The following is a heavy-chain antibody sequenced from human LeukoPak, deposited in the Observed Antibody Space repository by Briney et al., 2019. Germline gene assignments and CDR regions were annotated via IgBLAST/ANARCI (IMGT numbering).Heavy chain of an antibody. Sequence: GGSLRLSCAASGFTFSSYSMNWVRQAPGKGLKWVSSISSSSSYIYYADSAKGRFTISRDNAKNSLYLQMNSLRAEDTAVYYCATDLRVTLGSIWSDPWGQGTLVTVSS. D-gene: IGHD3-10*01. CDR2: ISSSSSYI. CDR1: GFTFSSYS. CDR3: ATDLRVTLGSIWSDP. J-gene: IGHJ5*02. V-gene: IGHV3-21*01.